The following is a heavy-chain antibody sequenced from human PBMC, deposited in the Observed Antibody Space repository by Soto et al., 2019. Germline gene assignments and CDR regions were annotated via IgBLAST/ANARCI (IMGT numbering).Heavy chain of an antibody. J-gene: IGHJ4*02. CDR2: IYYSGST. V-gene: IGHV4-39*01. D-gene: IGHD5-12*01. CDR1: GGSISSSSYY. CDR3: SCSGYAGVVWY. Sequence: SETLSLTCTVSGGSISSSSYYWGWIRQPPGKGLEWIGSIYYSGSTYYNPSLKSRVTISVDTSKNQFSLKLSSVTAADTAVYYCSCSGYAGVVWYWGQGTLVTVSS.